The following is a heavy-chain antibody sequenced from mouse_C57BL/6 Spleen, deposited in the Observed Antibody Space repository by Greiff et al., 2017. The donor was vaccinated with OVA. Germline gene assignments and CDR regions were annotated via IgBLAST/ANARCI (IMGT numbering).Heavy chain of an antibody. V-gene: IGHV5-17*01. CDR3: ASGWYYAMDY. D-gene: IGHD1-2*01. CDR1: GFTFSDYG. J-gene: IGHJ4*01. Sequence: EVKLVESGGGLVKPGGSLKLSCAASGFTFSDYGMHWVRQAPEKGLEWVAYISSGSSTIYYADTVKGRFTISRDNAKNTLFLQMTSLRSEDTAMYYCASGWYYAMDYWGQGTSVTVSS. CDR2: ISSGSSTI.